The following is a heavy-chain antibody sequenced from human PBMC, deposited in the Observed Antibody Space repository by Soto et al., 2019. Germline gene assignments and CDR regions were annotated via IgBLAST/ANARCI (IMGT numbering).Heavy chain of an antibody. Sequence: PGGSLRLSCAASGFTFSSYAMSWVRQAPGKGLDWVSVISGSGGSTYYADSVKGRFTISRDNSKNTLYLQMNSLRAEDTAVYYCAKDLPCTSCYIGYFDYWGQGTLVTVSS. CDR3: AKDLPCTSCYIGYFDY. J-gene: IGHJ4*02. CDR1: GFTFSSYA. D-gene: IGHD2-2*02. CDR2: ISGSGGST. V-gene: IGHV3-23*01.